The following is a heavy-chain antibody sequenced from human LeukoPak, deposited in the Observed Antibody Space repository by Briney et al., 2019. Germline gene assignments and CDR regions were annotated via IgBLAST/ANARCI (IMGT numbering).Heavy chain of an antibody. Sequence: PSQTLSLTCTVSGGSISSGGYYWSWIRQHPGKGLEWIGYIYYSGSTYYNPSLKSRVTISVDTSKNQFSLKLSSVTAADTAVYYCAPTYYDFWSGYPNWFDPWGQGTLVTVSS. CDR1: GGSISSGGYY. CDR3: APTYYDFWSGYPNWFDP. V-gene: IGHV4-31*03. D-gene: IGHD3-3*01. CDR2: IYYSGST. J-gene: IGHJ5*02.